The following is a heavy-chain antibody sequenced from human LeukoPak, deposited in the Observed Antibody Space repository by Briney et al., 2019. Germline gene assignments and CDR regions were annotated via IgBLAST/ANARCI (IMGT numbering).Heavy chain of an antibody. J-gene: IGHJ4*02. CDR2: IRYDGSNK. Sequence: GGSLRLSCAASGFTFSSYGMHWVRQAPGKGLEWVAFIRYDGSNKYYADSVKGRFTISRDNSKNTLYLQMNSLRAEDTAVYYCAKDGVRHSSGWHEQNYWGQGTLVTASS. V-gene: IGHV3-30*02. D-gene: IGHD6-19*01. CDR1: GFTFSSYG. CDR3: AKDGVRHSSGWHEQNY.